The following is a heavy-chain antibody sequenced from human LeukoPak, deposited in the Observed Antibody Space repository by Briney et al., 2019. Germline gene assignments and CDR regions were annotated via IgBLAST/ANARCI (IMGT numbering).Heavy chain of an antibody. D-gene: IGHD3-3*01. V-gene: IGHV4-59*08. CDR2: IYYRGST. Sequence: SETLSLTCTVSGGSMNNFYWGWIRQPPGKGMEWIGYIYYRGSTNYNPSLKSRVSISVDTSRNQFSLSLRSVTAADTAFYYCARLTPRVPSSPAPYFDYWGQGYLVTVSS. CDR3: ARLTPRVPSSPAPYFDY. CDR1: GGSMNNFY. J-gene: IGHJ4*02.